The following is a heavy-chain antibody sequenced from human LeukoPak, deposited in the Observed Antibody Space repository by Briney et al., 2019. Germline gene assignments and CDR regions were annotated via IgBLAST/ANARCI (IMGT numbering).Heavy chain of an antibody. D-gene: IGHD6-19*01. CDR2: IRGSGGST. V-gene: IGHV3-23*01. Sequence: GGTLRLSCAASGFTFSSYGMSWVRQPPGKGLEWVSAIRGSGGSTYYADSVKGRFTTSRDNSKNTLYLQMNSLRAEDTAVYYCVRAVAGTKGSFDYWGQGTLVTVSS. CDR3: VRAVAGTKGSFDY. CDR1: GFTFSSYG. J-gene: IGHJ4*02.